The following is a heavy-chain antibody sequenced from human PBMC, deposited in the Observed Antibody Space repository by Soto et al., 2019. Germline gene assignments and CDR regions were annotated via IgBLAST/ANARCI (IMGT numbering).Heavy chain of an antibody. CDR1: GYNFNTYW. D-gene: IGHD5-12*01. Sequence: LGESLKISCEGSGYNFNTYWIGWVRQMPGKGLEWMALIYPGDSDTRYSPSFEGQVTLSVDRSISTAYLQWSSLKASDTAIYYCATSTVSYVDIVSSTTRGYFDHWGQGTPVTVSS. V-gene: IGHV5-51*01. CDR3: ATSTVSYVDIVSSTTRGYFDH. CDR2: IYPGDSDT. J-gene: IGHJ4*02.